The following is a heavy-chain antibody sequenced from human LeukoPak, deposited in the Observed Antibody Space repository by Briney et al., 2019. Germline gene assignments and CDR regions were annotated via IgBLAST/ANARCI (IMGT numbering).Heavy chain of an antibody. D-gene: IGHD6-13*01. J-gene: IGHJ5*02. V-gene: IGHV1-24*01. CDR2: FDPEDGET. CDR1: GYTLTELS. Sequence: ASVKVSCKVSGYTLTELSMHWVRQAPGKGLEWMGGFDPEDGETIYAQKFQGRVTMTEDTSTDTAYMELSSLRSEDTAVYYCATVIGSSWYYWFDPWGQGTLVTVSS. CDR3: ATVIGSSWYYWFDP.